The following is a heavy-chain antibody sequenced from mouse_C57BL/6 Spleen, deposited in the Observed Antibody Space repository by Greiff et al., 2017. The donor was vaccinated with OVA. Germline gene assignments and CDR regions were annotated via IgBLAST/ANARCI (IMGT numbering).Heavy chain of an antibody. Sequence: LMESGPELVKPGASVKISCKASGYTFTDYYINWVKQRPGQGLEWIGWLYPGSGNTKYNEKFKGKATLTVDTSSSTAYMQLSSLTSEDSAVYFCARCPIYYDYGYAMDYWGQGTSVTVSS. CDR3: ARCPIYYDYGYAMDY. D-gene: IGHD2-4*01. V-gene: IGHV1-84*01. CDR2: LYPGSGNT. J-gene: IGHJ4*01. CDR1: GYTFTDYY.